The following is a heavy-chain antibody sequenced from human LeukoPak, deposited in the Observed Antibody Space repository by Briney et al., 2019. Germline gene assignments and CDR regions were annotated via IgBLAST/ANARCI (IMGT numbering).Heavy chain of an antibody. CDR1: GFTFSDYY. D-gene: IGHD3-22*01. CDR2: ISSSGSTI. V-gene: IGHV3-11*01. J-gene: IGHJ4*02. CDR3: ARDYAENTYYYDSSGQGFDY. Sequence: PGGSLRLSCAASGFTFSDYYMSWIRQAPGKGLEWVSYISSSGSTIYYADSVKGRFTISRDNAKNSLYLQMNSLRAEDTAVYYCARDYAENTYYYDSSGQGFDYWGQGTLVTVSS.